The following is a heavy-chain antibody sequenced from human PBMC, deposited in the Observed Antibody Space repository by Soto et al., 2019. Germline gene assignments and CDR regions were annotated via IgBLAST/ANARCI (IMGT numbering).Heavy chain of an antibody. J-gene: IGHJ5*02. V-gene: IGHV1-8*01. CDR3: ARDNGPSYDFWSGYLRINWFDP. D-gene: IGHD3-3*01. CDR2: MNPNSGNT. Sequence: GASVKVSCKASGYTFTSYDINWVRQATGQGLEWMGWMNPNSGNTGYAQKFQGRVTMTRNTSISTAYMELSSLRSEDTAVYYCARDNGPSYDFWSGYLRINWFDPWGQGTLVTVSS. CDR1: GYTFTSYD.